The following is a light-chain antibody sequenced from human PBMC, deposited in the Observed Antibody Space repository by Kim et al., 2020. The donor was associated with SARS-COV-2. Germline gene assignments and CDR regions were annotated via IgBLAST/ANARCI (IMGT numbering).Light chain of an antibody. CDR3: CSYAGSYTYV. CDR2: DVT. J-gene: IGLJ1*01. Sequence: GQSVTISWTGTSSDVGGYKDVSWFQQHPGKAPKLIIYDVTQRPSGVPDRFSGSKSGDTASLSISGLQAEDEADYYCCSYAGSYTYVFGPGTKVTVL. V-gene: IGLV2-11*03. CDR1: SSDVGGYKD.